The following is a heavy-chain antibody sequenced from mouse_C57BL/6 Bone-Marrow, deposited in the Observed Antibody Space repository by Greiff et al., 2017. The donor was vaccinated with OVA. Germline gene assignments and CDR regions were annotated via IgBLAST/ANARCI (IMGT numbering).Heavy chain of an antibody. D-gene: IGHD4-1*01. V-gene: IGHV14-4*01. CDR3: TTSLTGRDY. Sequence: EVKLMESGAELVRPGASVKLSCTASGFNIKDDYMHWVKQRPEQGLEWIGWIDPENGDTEYASKFQGKATITADTSSNTAYLQLSSLTSEDTAVYYCTTSLTGRDYWGQGTTLTVSS. CDR2: IDPENGDT. CDR1: GFNIKDDY. J-gene: IGHJ2*01.